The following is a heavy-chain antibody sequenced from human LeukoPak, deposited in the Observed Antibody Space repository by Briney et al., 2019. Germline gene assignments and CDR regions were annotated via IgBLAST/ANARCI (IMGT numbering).Heavy chain of an antibody. CDR2: IYYSGST. D-gene: IGHD3-9*01. J-gene: IGHJ4*02. CDR3: ARGLVLRYFDWLLHPPYYFDY. CDR1: GGSISSSSYY. V-gene: IGHV4-39*07. Sequence: SETLSLTCTVSGGSISSSSYYWGWIRQPPGKGLEWIGSIYYSGSTYYNPSLKSRVTISVDTSKNQFSLKLSSVTAADTAVYYCARGLVLRYFDWLLHPPYYFDYWGQGTLVTVSS.